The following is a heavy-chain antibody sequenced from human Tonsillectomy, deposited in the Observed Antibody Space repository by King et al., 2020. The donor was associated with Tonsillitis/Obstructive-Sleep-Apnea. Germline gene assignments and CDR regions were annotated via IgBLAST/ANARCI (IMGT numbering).Heavy chain of an antibody. V-gene: IGHV3-33*01. Sequence: VQLVESGGGVVQPGRSLRLSCAASGFTFSSYGMHWVRQAPGKGLEWGAVIWYDGSNKYYADSVKGRFTISRDNSKNTLYLQMNSLRAEDTAVYYCARDLLTGTTGYWGQGTLVTVSS. D-gene: IGHD1-7*01. CDR3: ARDLLTGTTGY. J-gene: IGHJ4*02. CDR2: IWYDGSNK. CDR1: GFTFSSYG.